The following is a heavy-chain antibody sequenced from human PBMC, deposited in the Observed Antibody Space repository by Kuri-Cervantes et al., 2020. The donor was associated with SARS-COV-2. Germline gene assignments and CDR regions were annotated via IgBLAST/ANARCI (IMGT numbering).Heavy chain of an antibody. CDR1: GYTFSDYY. V-gene: IGHV1-2*02. D-gene: IGHD4-23*01. Sequence: ASVKVSCKASGYTFSDYYIHWVRQAPGQGLEWMGWVNPISGGTKFAQKLQGRVTMTRDTSITTAYMELSGLRSDDTAVYYCATVGSVGLDAFDIWGQRTMVTVSS. J-gene: IGHJ3*02. CDR2: VNPISGGT. CDR3: ATVGSVGLDAFDI.